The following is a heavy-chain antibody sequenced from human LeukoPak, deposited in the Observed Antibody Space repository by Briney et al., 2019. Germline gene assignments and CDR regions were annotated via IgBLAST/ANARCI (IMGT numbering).Heavy chain of an antibody. D-gene: IGHD3-16*01. Sequence: SETLSPTCTVSGGSMSSYYWSWIRQPPGKGLEWIGYIYYSGSTNYNPSLKSRVTISVDTSKNQFTLKLSSVTAADPAVYYCARGRYGWLPFDYWGQGTLVTVSA. CDR2: IYYSGST. J-gene: IGHJ4*02. V-gene: IGHV4-59*01. CDR1: GGSMSSYY. CDR3: ARGRYGWLPFDY.